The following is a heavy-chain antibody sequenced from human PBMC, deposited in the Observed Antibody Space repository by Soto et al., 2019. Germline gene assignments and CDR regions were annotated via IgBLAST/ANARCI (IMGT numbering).Heavy chain of an antibody. CDR3: AREMGACSDSSCYPGPYDS. CDR2: ITSKSTTI. J-gene: IGHJ5*02. CDR1: GFTFTSYS. V-gene: IGHV3-48*02. Sequence: GGALRVSCTSSGFTFTSYSMNWVRQAPGQGLEWVSYITSKSTTIKYADSVKGRFTVSRDNAKNSLYLQLNSLRDENTAVYYCAREMGACSDSSCYPGPYDSWGQGTLVNVSS. D-gene: IGHD3-16*01.